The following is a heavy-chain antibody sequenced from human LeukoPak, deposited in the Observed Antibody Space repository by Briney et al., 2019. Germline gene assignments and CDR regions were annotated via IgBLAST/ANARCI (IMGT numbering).Heavy chain of an antibody. V-gene: IGHV3-23*01. CDR2: ISGSGNSA. D-gene: IGHD3-22*01. Sequence: AGGSLRLSCAASGFTFSNYAMSWVRQTPGKGLEWVSAISGSGNSAYYADSVKGRFTISRDTSKNTLFLQIDSLRAEDTAVYYCAKASGSTGYYYFDSWGQGTLVTASS. CDR1: GFTFSNYA. CDR3: AKASGSTGYYYFDS. J-gene: IGHJ4*02.